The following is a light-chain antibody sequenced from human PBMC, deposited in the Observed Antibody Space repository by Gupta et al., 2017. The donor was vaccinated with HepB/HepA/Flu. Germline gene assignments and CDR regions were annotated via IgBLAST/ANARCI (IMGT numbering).Light chain of an antibody. CDR3: QQRSNWPLT. J-gene: IGKJ4*01. CDR2: DAS. V-gene: IGKV3-11*01. CDR1: QSVGIS. Sequence: EIVLTPSPATLSLSPGERATLSSRASQSVGISLAWYQQKPGQAPRLLIYDASNRATAIPVTFSGSGSGTDLTLTISSRVPADFPVSYCQQRSNWPLTSGEGTKVEIK.